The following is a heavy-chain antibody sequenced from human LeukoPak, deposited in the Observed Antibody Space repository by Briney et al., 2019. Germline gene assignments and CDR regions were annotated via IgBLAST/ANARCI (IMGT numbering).Heavy chain of an antibody. CDR1: GRPIRSTNW. V-gene: IGHV4-4*02. CDR2: VHLDGRT. Sequence: SETLSLPCCVSGRPIRSTNWRTWVRQPPGEGLEWIGVVHLDGRTNYKPSLQSRLTMSVDFSENHISLKLTSVTAADTAVYYCAREGGPYRPLDYSGQGTLVTVSS. J-gene: IGHJ4*02. CDR3: AREGGPYRPLDY.